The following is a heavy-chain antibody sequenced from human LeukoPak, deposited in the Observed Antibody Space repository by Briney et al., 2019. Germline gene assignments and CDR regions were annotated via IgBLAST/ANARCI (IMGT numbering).Heavy chain of an antibody. CDR1: GASVSSNY. CDR3: ADDYGD. D-gene: IGHD4-17*01. CDR2: IYPSGTT. J-gene: IGHJ4*02. Sequence: SETLSLTCSVSGASVSSNYWSWIRQPAGKGLEWIGRIYPSGTTHYNPSPESRVTMSVDTTKNQFSLKLTSVTAADTAVYYCADDYGDWGQGTLVTVSS. V-gene: IGHV4-4*07.